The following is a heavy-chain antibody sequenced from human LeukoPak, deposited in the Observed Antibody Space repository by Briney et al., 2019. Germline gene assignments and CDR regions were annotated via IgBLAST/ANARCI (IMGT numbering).Heavy chain of an antibody. Sequence: PSETLSLTCAVSGGSISSRNWWSWVRQPPGKGLEWIGEIDHSGRTNYNPSLESRVTISVDKSKNQFSLKLTSVTAADTAVYYCARGEYSNSRSFDYWGRGTLVTVSS. V-gene: IGHV4-4*02. J-gene: IGHJ4*02. CDR3: ARGEYSNSRSFDY. D-gene: IGHD6-6*01. CDR1: GGSISSRNW. CDR2: IDHSGRT.